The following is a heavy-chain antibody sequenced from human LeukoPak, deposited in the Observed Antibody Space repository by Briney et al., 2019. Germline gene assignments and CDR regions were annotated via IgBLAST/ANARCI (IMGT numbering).Heavy chain of an antibody. CDR2: ISGSGSGT. CDR3: ARSGMAVAATPWD. D-gene: IGHD6-19*01. Sequence: PGGSLRLSCAASGFAFSTYAMSWVRQAPGKGLEWVSAISGSGSGTYYADSVKGRFTISRDNSKNTMYLQMSSLRAEDTAVYYCARSGMAVAATPWDWGQGTLVTVSS. V-gene: IGHV3-23*01. CDR1: GFAFSTYA. J-gene: IGHJ4*02.